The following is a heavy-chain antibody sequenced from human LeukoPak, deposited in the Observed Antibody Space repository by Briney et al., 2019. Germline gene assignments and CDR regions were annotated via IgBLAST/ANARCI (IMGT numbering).Heavy chain of an antibody. J-gene: IGHJ4*02. Sequence: SETLSLTCTVYGGSFSGYYWSWIRQPPGKGLEWIGEINHSGSTNYNPSLKSRVTISVDTSKNQFSLKLSSVTAADTAVYYWARGLLRFFDWLLPYYFDYWGQGTLVTVSS. V-gene: IGHV4-34*01. CDR2: INHSGST. D-gene: IGHD3-9*01. CDR1: GGSFSGYY. CDR3: ARGLLRFFDWLLPYYFDY.